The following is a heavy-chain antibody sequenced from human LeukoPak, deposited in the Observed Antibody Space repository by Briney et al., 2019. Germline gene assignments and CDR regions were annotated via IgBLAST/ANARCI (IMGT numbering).Heavy chain of an antibody. V-gene: IGHV4-31*03. CDR1: GGSISSGGYY. J-gene: IGHJ5*02. Sequence: PSETLSLTCTVSGGSISSGGYYWSWIRQHPGKGLEWIGYIYYSGSTYYNPSLKSRVTISVDTSKNQFSLKLNSVTAADTAVYYCARVEWVSNWFGPWGQGTLVTVSS. CDR3: ARVEWVSNWFGP. CDR2: IYYSGST. D-gene: IGHD1-26*01.